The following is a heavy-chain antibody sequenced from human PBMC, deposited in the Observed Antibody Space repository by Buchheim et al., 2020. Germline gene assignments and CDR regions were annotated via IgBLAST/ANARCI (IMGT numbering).Heavy chain of an antibody. CDR2: IWYDGSNK. J-gene: IGHJ6*02. V-gene: IGHV3-33*01. D-gene: IGHD6-6*01. CDR3: AMEEGGGSSSSGPWGYYYYYGMDV. CDR1: GFTFSSYG. Sequence: QVQLVESGGGVVQPGRSLRLSCAASGFTFSSYGMHWVRQAPGKGLEWVAVIWYDGSNKYYADSVKGRFTISRDNSKNTLYLQMNCLKADDTAVYYCAMEEGGGSSSSGPWGYYYYYGMDVWGQGTT.